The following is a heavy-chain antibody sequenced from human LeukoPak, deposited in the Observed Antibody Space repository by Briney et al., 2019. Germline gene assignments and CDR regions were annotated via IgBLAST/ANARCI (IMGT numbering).Heavy chain of an antibody. D-gene: IGHD3-3*01. CDR1: GYTFISYD. CDR3: ARTAPIWSGYFSYWFDP. V-gene: IGHV1-8*01. Sequence: ASVKVSCKASGYTFISYDINWVRQATGQGLEWMGWMNPNSGNTGYAQKFQGRVTMTRNTSISTAYMELSSLRSEDTAVYYCARTAPIWSGYFSYWFDPWGQGTLVTVSS. J-gene: IGHJ5*02. CDR2: MNPNSGNT.